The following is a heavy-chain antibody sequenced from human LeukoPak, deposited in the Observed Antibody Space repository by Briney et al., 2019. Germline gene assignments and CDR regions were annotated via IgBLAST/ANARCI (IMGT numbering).Heavy chain of an antibody. CDR2: FYPSDSDT. CDR1: GYRFTSYW. D-gene: IGHD2-15*01. J-gene: IGHJ6*03. Sequence: GESLKISCKGSGYRFTSYWIGWVRQMPGKGLEWMGIFYPSDSDTRYSPSFQGLVTISADKSISTAYLQWSSLKASDTAMYYCARWSVAALGGRLDYYYYMDVWGKGTTVTVSS. V-gene: IGHV5-51*01. CDR3: ARWSVAALGGRLDYYYYMDV.